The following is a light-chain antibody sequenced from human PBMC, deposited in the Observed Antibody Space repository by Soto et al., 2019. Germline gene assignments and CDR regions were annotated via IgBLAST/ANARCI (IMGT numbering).Light chain of an antibody. CDR2: RNN. CDR3: AAWDDSLSGL. J-gene: IGLJ2*01. Sequence: QSVLTQPTSASGTPGQRVTISCSGSSSNIGSNYVYWYQQLPGTAPKLLIYRNNQRPSGVPDRFSGSKSGTSASMAISGLRSEDEADYYCAAWDDSLSGLFGGGTKVTVL. V-gene: IGLV1-47*01. CDR1: SSNIGSNY.